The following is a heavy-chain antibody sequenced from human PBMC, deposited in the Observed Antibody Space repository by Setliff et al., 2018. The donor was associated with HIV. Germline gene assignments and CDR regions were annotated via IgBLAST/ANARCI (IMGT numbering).Heavy chain of an antibody. CDR2: IIPNSDDT. CDR3: ARAAGDWNTFDI. Sequence: GASVKVSCKASGHTFTGYYIHWVRQAPGQGLEWMGWIIPNSDDTNYAQKFQGRVTMTRDTSISTAYMEMSRLRSDDTAIYYCARAAGDWNTFDIWGQGTMVTVSS. D-gene: IGHD1-1*01. V-gene: IGHV1-2*02. J-gene: IGHJ3*02. CDR1: GHTFTGYY.